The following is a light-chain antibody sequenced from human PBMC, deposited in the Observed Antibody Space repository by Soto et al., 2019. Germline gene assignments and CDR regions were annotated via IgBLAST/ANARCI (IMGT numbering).Light chain of an antibody. CDR2: GAS. CDR3: QQYNNSFT. CDR1: QSVVRD. J-gene: IGKJ2*01. V-gene: IGKV3-15*01. Sequence: EIVMTQSAVTLSVSPGERATVSCRASQSVVRDLAWYQQKPGQAPRLIIYGASTRATGVPARFSGSGSGTEFTLTINRLQSEDFAVYFCQQYNNSFTFGQGTKLEIK.